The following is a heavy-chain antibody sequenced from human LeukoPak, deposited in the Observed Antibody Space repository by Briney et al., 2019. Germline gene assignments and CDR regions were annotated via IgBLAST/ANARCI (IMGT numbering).Heavy chain of an antibody. CDR2: IKQDGSKK. Sequence: GGSLRLSCAASGFTFSSYSMNWVRQAPGKGLEWVANIKQDGSKKYYVDSVKGRFTISRDNAESSAYLHMNSLRAEDTAVYYCARGGDYWGQGTLVTVSS. CDR3: ARGGDY. D-gene: IGHD6-25*01. J-gene: IGHJ4*02. CDR1: GFTFSSYS. V-gene: IGHV3-7*01.